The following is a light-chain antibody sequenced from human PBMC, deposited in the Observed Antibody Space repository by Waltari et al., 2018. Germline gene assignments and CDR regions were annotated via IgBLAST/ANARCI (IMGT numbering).Light chain of an antibody. CDR3: LLSYRDARV. Sequence: HAVVTQEPSLTVSPGGTVTLTCDSSAGAVTGDHHPYWFQQKPGQAPRTLIYDTYNQHAWTPARFTGFLLGGKAALTLSGAQPDDEADYYCLLSYRDARVFGGGTKVTVL. CDR2: DTY. J-gene: IGLJ2*01. V-gene: IGLV7-46*01. CDR1: AGAVTGDHH.